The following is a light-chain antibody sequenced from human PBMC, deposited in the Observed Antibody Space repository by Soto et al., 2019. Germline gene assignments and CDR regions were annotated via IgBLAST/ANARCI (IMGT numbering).Light chain of an antibody. V-gene: IGLV1-51*01. CDR3: GSWDRSRSAYV. J-gene: IGLJ1*01. CDR2: DDN. Sequence: QSVLTQPPSVSAAPGQKVTISCSGSSSNIGGNSVSWYQQLPGTAPKLLIYDDNKRPSGIPDRFSGSKSGTSATLGITGLQTGGEDDYYCGSWDRSRSAYVFGTGTKVTVL. CDR1: SSNIGGNS.